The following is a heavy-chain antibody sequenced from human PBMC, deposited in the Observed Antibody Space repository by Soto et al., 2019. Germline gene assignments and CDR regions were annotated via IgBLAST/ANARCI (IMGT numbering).Heavy chain of an antibody. V-gene: IGHV1-69*02. D-gene: IGHD2-8*01. CDR2: IIPILGIA. CDR3: AYMVYANPSSYYYYMDV. J-gene: IGHJ6*03. CDR1: GGTFSSYT. Sequence: QVQLVQSGAEVKKPGSSVKVSCKASGGTFSSYTISWVRQAPGQGLEWMGRIIPILGIANYAQKFQGRVTITADKSTSTAYMELSSLRSEDTAVYYCAYMVYANPSSYYYYMDVWGKGTTVTVSS.